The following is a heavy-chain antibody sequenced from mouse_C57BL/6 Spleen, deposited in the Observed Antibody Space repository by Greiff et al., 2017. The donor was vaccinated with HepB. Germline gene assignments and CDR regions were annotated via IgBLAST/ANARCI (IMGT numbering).Heavy chain of an antibody. CDR2: ISDGSSYT. CDR3: ARDEGFAY. Sequence: EVKLVESGGGLVKPGGSLKLSCAASGFTFSSYAMSWVRQTPDKRLEWVAIISDGSSYTYSPDNVKGRFTISRDNAKNNLYLQMGHLKSEDTAMYYCARDEGFAYWGQGTLVTVSA. J-gene: IGHJ3*01. V-gene: IGHV5-4*01. CDR1: GFTFSSYA.